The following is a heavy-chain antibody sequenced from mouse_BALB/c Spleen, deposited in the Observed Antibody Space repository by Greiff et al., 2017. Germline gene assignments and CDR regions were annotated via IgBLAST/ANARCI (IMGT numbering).Heavy chain of an antibody. D-gene: IGHD1-1*01. J-gene: IGHJ1*01. V-gene: IGHV5-6-3*01. CDR3: ARVPYYYGSSYWYFDV. Sequence: EVKVVESGGGLVQPGGSLKLSCAASGFTFSSYGMSWVRQTPDKRLELVATINSNGGSTYYPDSVKGRFTISRDNAKNTLYLQMSSLKSEDTAMYYCARVPYYYGSSYWYFDVWGAGTTVTVSS. CDR1: GFTFSSYG. CDR2: INSNGGST.